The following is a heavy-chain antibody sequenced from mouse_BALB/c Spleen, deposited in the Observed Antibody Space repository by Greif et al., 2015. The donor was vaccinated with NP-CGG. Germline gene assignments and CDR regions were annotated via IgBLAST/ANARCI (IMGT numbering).Heavy chain of an antibody. Sequence: VKLMESGAELARPGASVKMSCKASGYTFTSYTMHWVKQRPGQGLEWIGYINPSSGYTNYNQKFKDKATLTADKSSSTAYMQLSSLTSEDSAVYYCARLGDYDEVYAMDYWGQGTSVTVSS. CDR2: INPSSGYT. CDR1: GYTFTSYT. J-gene: IGHJ4*01. CDR3: ARLGDYDEVYAMDY. V-gene: IGHV1-4*01. D-gene: IGHD2-4*01.